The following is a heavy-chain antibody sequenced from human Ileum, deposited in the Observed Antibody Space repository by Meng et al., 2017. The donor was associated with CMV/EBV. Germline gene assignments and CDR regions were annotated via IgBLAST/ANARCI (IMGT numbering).Heavy chain of an antibody. D-gene: IGHD3-10*02. CDR3: AIGDTYVSFDY. V-gene: IGHV1-69*05. CDR1: GDTLRNHA. CDR2: TIPILATP. J-gene: IGHJ4*02. Sequence: SCKTSGDTLRNHAINWVRQAPGHGLEWMGGTIPILATPIYAQQFQSRVTITTDESTTTVYMELSSLRSEDTAIYYCAIGDTYVSFDYWGQGTVVTVSS.